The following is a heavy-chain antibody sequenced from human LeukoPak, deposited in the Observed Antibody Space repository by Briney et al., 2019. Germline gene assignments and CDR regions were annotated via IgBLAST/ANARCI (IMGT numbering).Heavy chain of an antibody. D-gene: IGHD3-22*01. CDR1: GGSISTSNYY. V-gene: IGHV4-39*07. CDR3: ARTYYYDSSGYSPFDY. CDR2: IFYSGST. Sequence: SETLSLTCTVSGGSISTSNYYWGWIRQPPGKGLEWIGNIFYSGSTYYSPSLKSRVTISVDTSKNQFSLKLSSVTAADTAVYYCARTYYYDSSGYSPFDYWGQGTLVTVSS. J-gene: IGHJ4*02.